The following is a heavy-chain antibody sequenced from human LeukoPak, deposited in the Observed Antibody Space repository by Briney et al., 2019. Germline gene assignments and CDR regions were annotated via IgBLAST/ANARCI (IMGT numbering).Heavy chain of an antibody. CDR1: GFIFSSYG. V-gene: IGHV3-30*18. CDR2: ISYDGSDK. CDR3: AQDRDTNRLHYYHGMDV. J-gene: IGHJ6*02. Sequence: GGSLRLSCAASGFIFSSYGMHWARQAPGKGLEWVAVISYDGSDKYYADSVKGRFTISRDNSKNTLYLQMNSLRAEDTAVYYCAQDRDTNRLHYYHGMDVRGQGTTVTVSS. D-gene: IGHD1-14*01.